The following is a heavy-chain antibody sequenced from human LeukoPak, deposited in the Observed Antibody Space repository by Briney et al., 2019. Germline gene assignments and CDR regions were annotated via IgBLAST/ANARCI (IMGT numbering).Heavy chain of an antibody. J-gene: IGHJ1*01. V-gene: IGHV3-23*01. CDR3: AKDSQPAARGYFQH. Sequence: RAGGSLRLSCAASGFTFSSYAMSWVRQAPGKGLEWVSAISGSGGSTYYADSVKGRFTISRDNSKNTLYLQMNSLRAEDTAVYYCAKDSQPAARGYFQHWGQGTLVTVSS. CDR2: ISGSGGST. D-gene: IGHD2-2*01. CDR1: GFTFSSYA.